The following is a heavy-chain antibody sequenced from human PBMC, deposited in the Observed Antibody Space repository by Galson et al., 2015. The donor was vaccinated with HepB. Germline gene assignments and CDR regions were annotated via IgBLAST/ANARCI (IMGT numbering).Heavy chain of an antibody. CDR1: GFTFSSYA. D-gene: IGHD6-19*01. Sequence: SLRLSCAASGFTFSSYAMSWVRQAPGKGLEWVPAISGSGGSTYYADSVKGRFTISRDNSKNTLYLQMNSLRAEDTAVYYCAKDPIGLGQWLAPNWFDPWGQGTLVTVSS. V-gene: IGHV3-23*01. J-gene: IGHJ5*02. CDR2: ISGSGGST. CDR3: AKDPIGLGQWLAPNWFDP.